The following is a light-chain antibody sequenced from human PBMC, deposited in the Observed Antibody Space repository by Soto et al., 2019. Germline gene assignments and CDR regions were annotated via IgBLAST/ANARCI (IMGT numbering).Light chain of an antibody. J-gene: IGKJ1*01. V-gene: IGKV1-5*03. CDR1: QSINNW. CDR2: KAS. CDR3: QQYHTSPWT. Sequence: DIQLTQSPSFLSASLGDRVTITCRASQSINNWLAWYQQKPGTAPNLLIYKASSLESGVPSRFSGSGSGTEFTLTISGLQPDDFATYYCQQYHTSPWTFGQGTKVDIK.